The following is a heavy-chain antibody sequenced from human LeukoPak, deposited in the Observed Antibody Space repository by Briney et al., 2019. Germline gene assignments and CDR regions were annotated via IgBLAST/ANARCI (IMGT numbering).Heavy chain of an antibody. D-gene: IGHD1-26*01. J-gene: IGHJ4*02. CDR3: ARDGAGGASGTFDY. Sequence: PGGSLRLSCAASGFTFSSYGMHWVRQAPDKGLEWMAIIYYDGGNKYYRDSVKGRFTISRDNSKNTLYLEMNSLRVEDTALYYCARDGAGGASGTFDYWGQGTLVTVSS. CDR1: GFTFSSYG. CDR2: IYYDGGNK. V-gene: IGHV3-33*01.